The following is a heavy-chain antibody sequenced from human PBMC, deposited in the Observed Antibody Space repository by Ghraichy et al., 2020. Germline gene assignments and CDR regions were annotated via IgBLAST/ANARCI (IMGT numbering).Heavy chain of an antibody. CDR2: IYYSGNT. V-gene: IGHV4-31*02. CDR3: ARERGGGSRYYYYMDV. J-gene: IGHJ6*03. CDR1: GGSITSGGYY. D-gene: IGHD3-16*01. Sequence: SQTLSLTCTVSGGSITSGGYYWSWIRQHPGKGLEWIGYIYYSGNTYYNPSLKSRVTISVDTSKNQFSLKLSSVTAADTAVYYCARERGGGSRYYYYMDVWGKGTTVTVSS.